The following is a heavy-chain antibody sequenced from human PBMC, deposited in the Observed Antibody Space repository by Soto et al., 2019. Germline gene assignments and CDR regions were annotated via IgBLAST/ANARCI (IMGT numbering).Heavy chain of an antibody. D-gene: IGHD2-15*01. CDR1: GGSISSGGYS. J-gene: IGHJ6*02. CDR3: ASRLTVVGGMDV. CDR2: IYHSGST. Sequence: QLQLQESGSGLVKPSQTLSLTCAVSGGSISSGGYSWSWIRQPPGKGLEWIGYIYHSGSTYYNQSLKSRVTISVDRSKNQFSLKLSSVTAADTAVYYCASRLTVVGGMDVWGQGTTVTVSS. V-gene: IGHV4-30-2*01.